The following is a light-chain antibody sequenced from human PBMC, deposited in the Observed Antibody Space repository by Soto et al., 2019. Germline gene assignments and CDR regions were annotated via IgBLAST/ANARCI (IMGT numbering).Light chain of an antibody. Sequence: EIMMTQSPGTLSVSPGEGATLSCTASQSVSLNLAGYNKKPGQPPRLLLYVASTRATGIPVSFRGSGTGKEFTLNISSLPSEDSAVYYCQQYNNWPFLTFGGGTKVEIK. V-gene: IGKV3-15*01. CDR1: QSVSLN. CDR3: QQYNNWPFLT. CDR2: VAS. J-gene: IGKJ4*01.